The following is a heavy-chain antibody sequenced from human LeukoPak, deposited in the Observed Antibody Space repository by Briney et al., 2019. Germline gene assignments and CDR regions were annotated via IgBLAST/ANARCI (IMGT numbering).Heavy chain of an antibody. CDR2: INHSGTT. CDR1: GGSISSSSYY. J-gene: IGHJ6*03. V-gene: IGHV4-39*07. CDR3: TRGRHKYHYESSVRFGGFYYMDV. D-gene: IGHD3-22*01. Sequence: SETLSLTCTVSGGSISSSSYYWGWIRQSPGKGLECIGEINHSGTTVYNPSLKSRVTISIDTSNNQFSLRLTSVTAADTAMYYCTRGRHKYHYESSVRFGGFYYMDVWGKGTTVTVSS.